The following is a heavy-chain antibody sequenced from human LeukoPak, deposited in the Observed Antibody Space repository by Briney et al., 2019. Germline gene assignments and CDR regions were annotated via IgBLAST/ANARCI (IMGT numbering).Heavy chain of an antibody. Sequence: PGGSLRLSCTASGFTVSGNYMNWVRQAPGKGLEWVSVVYTDGNIYYADSVKGRFTISKDNSKNTVDLLMNNVRAEDPALYYCAKGKFGDPLNYWGQGTLVTVSS. J-gene: IGHJ4*02. CDR2: VYTDGNI. CDR1: GFTVSGNY. V-gene: IGHV3-53*01. D-gene: IGHD3-10*01. CDR3: AKGKFGDPLNY.